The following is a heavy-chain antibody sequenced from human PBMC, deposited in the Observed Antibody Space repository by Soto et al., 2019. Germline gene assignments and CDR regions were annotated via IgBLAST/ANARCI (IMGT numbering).Heavy chain of an antibody. CDR3: ARDGSSTGTVIHYYYYGMDV. Sequence: VASVKVSCKASGGTFSSYAISWVRQAPGQGLEWMGGIIPIFGTANYAQKFQGRVTITADESTSTAYMELSSLRSEDTAVYYCARDGSSTGTVIHYYYYGMDVWGQGTTVTV. J-gene: IGHJ6*02. V-gene: IGHV1-69*13. D-gene: IGHD1-1*01. CDR2: IIPIFGTA. CDR1: GGTFSSYA.